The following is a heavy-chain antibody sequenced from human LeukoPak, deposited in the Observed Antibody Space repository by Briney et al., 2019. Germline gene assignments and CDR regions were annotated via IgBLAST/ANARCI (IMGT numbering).Heavy chain of an antibody. CDR3: WREIPGGTTSLDC. J-gene: IGHJ4*02. D-gene: IGHD1-7*01. Sequence: NPGGSLRLSCAASGFTFSNYGMSWVRQAPGKGLEWVANIKEDGSDKNYVDSVRGRFTISRDNAKNALYLQMNSLRAEDTAVYDCWREIPGGTTSLDCWGQGTVVTVSS. CDR1: GFTFSNYG. V-gene: IGHV3-7*04. CDR2: IKEDGSDK.